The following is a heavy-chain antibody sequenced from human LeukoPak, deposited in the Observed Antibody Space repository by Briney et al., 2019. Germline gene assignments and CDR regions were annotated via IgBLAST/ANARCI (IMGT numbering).Heavy chain of an antibody. CDR2: INPNSGGT. Sequence: ASVNVSCKASGYTFTGYYMHWVRQAPGQGLEWMGWINPNSGGTNYAQKFQGWVTMTRDTSISTAYMELSRLRSDDTAVYYCARNYGDDEYYFDYWGQGTLVTVSS. J-gene: IGHJ4*02. CDR1: GYTFTGYY. CDR3: ARNYGDDEYYFDY. D-gene: IGHD4-17*01. V-gene: IGHV1-2*04.